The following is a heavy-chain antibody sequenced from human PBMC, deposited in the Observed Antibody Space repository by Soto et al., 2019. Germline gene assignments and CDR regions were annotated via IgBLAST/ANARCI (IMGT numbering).Heavy chain of an antibody. CDR2: ISHSGGTT. CDR3: AKSGGQNWNVDV. D-gene: IGHD1-1*01. Sequence: EVQLLESGGGSVQPGGSLRLSCAASGFTFNNYAMHWVRRPPGKGLEWVSSISHSGGTTYYADSVKGRFSISRDSLAGTLYLQTNSLRAEDTALYYCAKSGGQNWNVDVWGQGTLLTVSP. CDR1: GFTFNNYA. J-gene: IGHJ5*02. V-gene: IGHV3-23*01.